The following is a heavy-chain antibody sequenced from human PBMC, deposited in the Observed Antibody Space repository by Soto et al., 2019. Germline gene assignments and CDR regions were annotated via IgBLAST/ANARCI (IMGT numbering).Heavy chain of an antibody. D-gene: IGHD1-20*01. CDR1: GFSFSSYG. Sequence: XVSLRLSCAASGFSFSSYGMHWVRQAPGKGLEWVAFISYDEGKKYYSDSVKGRFTISRDISKSTLYLQMNSLRAEDTAVYYCAKPSYIRAWQITETPLDYWGQGTLVTVSS. CDR3: AKPSYIRAWQITETPLDY. V-gene: IGHV3-30*18. CDR2: ISYDEGKK. J-gene: IGHJ4*02.